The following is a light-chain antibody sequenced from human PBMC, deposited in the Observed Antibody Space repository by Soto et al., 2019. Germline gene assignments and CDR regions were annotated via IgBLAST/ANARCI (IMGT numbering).Light chain of an antibody. J-gene: IGKJ2*01. V-gene: IGKV3-20*01. CDR2: GAS. Sequence: EVVLTQSPGTLSLSPGERATLSCRASQTVSSSHLAWYQQKPGQAPRLLIYGASDRATDIPDRFGGSGSGTDFTPTISRLEPEDFAVYYCQHFGSSPPKYTFGQGTKLEIK. CDR3: QHFGSSPPKYT. CDR1: QTVSSSH.